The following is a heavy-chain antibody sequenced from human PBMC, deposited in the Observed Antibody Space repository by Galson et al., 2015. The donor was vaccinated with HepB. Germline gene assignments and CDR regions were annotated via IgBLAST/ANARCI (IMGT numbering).Heavy chain of an antibody. J-gene: IGHJ4*02. CDR2: LSGSGGST. Sequence: SLRLSCAASGFTFSTYAMSWVRQAPGKGLEWVSALSGSGGSTYYADSVKGRFTISRDNSKNTLNLQMNSLRAEDTAVYYCAKERYSNGYFDFWGQGALVTVSS. D-gene: IGHD4-11*01. CDR3: AKERYSNGYFDF. V-gene: IGHV3-23*01. CDR1: GFTFSTYA.